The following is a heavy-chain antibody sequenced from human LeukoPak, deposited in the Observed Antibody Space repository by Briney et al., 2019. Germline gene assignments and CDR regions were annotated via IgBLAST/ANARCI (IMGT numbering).Heavy chain of an antibody. V-gene: IGHV1-24*01. J-gene: IGHJ3*02. D-gene: IGHD1-26*01. CDR3: AKARPSRVGASGAFDI. CDR2: FDPEDGER. CDR1: GYTLIELS. Sequence: GASVKVSCKVSGYTLIELSMHWVRQAPGKGLEWMGGFDPEDGERIYAQKFQGRVTMTEDTSTDTAYMDLSSLRSEDTAVYYCAKARPSRVGASGAFDIWGQGTMVTVSS.